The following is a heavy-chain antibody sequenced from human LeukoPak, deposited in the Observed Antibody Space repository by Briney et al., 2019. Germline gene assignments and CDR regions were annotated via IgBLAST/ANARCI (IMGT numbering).Heavy chain of an antibody. CDR2: INPSGGST. Sequence: ASVKVSCKASGYTFTSYYMHWVRQVPGQGLEWMGIINPSGGSTSYAQKFQGRVTMTRDMSTSTVYMELSSLRSEDTAVYYCARVSGSYYFDYWGQGTLVTVSS. J-gene: IGHJ4*02. D-gene: IGHD1-26*01. CDR1: GYTFTSYY. V-gene: IGHV1-46*01. CDR3: ARVSGSYYFDY.